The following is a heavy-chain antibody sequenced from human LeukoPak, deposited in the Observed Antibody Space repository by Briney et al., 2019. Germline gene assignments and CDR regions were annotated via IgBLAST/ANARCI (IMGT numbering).Heavy chain of an antibody. V-gene: IGHV4-34*01. J-gene: IGHJ5*02. D-gene: IGHD2-21*02. CDR1: GGSFSGYY. Sequence: SETLSLTCAVYGGSFSGYYWSWIRQRPGKGLEWIGEINHSGSTNYNPSLKSRVTISVDTSKNQFSLKLTSVTAADTAVYYCARQSNCGGDCYSIWFDPWGQGTLVTVSS. CDR3: ARQSNCGGDCYSIWFDP. CDR2: INHSGST.